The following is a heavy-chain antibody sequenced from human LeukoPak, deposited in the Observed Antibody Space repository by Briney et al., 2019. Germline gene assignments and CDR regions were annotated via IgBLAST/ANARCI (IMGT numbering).Heavy chain of an antibody. Sequence: AGGSLRLSCAASGFTLSNAWMSWVRQAPGKGLEWVGRIKSKTDGGTTDYAAPVKGRFTISRDDSKNTLYLQMNSLKTEDTAVYYCTTEYYYDSSGYIDYWGQGTLVTVSS. CDR3: TTEYYYDSSGYIDY. CDR2: IKSKTDGGTT. D-gene: IGHD3-22*01. CDR1: GFTLSNAW. J-gene: IGHJ4*02. V-gene: IGHV3-15*01.